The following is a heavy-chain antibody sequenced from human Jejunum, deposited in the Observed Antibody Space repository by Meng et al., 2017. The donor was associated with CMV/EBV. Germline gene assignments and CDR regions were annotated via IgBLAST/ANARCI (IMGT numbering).Heavy chain of an antibody. CDR2: ISSSSSYT. J-gene: IGHJ4*02. CDR3: ARGGGWYYFDY. D-gene: IGHD6-19*01. CDR1: GFTFSDSY. V-gene: IGHV3-11*06. Sequence: VRVVESGGGLCKPGGPPRLSCAASGFTFSDSYMGWIRQAPGKGLEWVSYISSSSSYTNYADSVKGRFTISRDNAKNSLYLQMNSLRAEDTAVYYCARGGGWYYFDYWGQGTLVTVSS.